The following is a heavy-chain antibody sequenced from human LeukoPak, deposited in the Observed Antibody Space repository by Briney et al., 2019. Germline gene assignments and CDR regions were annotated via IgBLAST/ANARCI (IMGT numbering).Heavy chain of an antibody. CDR3: ARELEYSSPRLNYYYMDV. Sequence: PSETLSLTCTVSGGSISSYYWSWIRQPAGKGLEWIGRIYTSGSTNYNPSLKSRVTMSVDTSKNQFSLKPSSVTAADTAVYYCARELEYSSPRLNYYYMDVWGKGTTVTVSS. CDR2: IYTSGST. D-gene: IGHD6-6*01. V-gene: IGHV4-4*07. CDR1: GGSISSYY. J-gene: IGHJ6*03.